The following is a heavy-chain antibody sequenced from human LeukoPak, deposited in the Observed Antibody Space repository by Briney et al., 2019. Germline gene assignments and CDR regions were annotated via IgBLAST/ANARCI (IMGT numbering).Heavy chain of an antibody. V-gene: IGHV3-43*02. CDR2: ITGDGGRT. J-gene: IGHJ4*02. CDR3: AKDLYSTPGWTPLKY. Sequence: GRSLRLSCAASGFTFDDYAMHWVRQAPGKGLKWVSLITGDGGRTYYADSVKGRFTISRDNSKNSLYLQMNSLRTEDTALYYCAKDLYSTPGWTPLKYWGQGTLVTVSS. D-gene: IGHD6-13*01. CDR1: GFTFDDYA.